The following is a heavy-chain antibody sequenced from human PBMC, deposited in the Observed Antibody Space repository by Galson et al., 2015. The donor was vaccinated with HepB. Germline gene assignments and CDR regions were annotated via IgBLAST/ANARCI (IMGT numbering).Heavy chain of an antibody. J-gene: IGHJ6*02. D-gene: IGHD3-22*01. Sequence: SVKVSCKASGGTFSSYTISWVRQAPGQGLEWMGRIIPILGIANYAQNFQDRVTITADKSTSTAYMELSSLRSEDTAVYYCARAQGIMMVVGGGQYGMDVWGQGTTVTVSS. V-gene: IGHV1-69*02. CDR1: GGTFSSYT. CDR2: IIPILGIA. CDR3: ARAQGIMMVVGGGQYGMDV.